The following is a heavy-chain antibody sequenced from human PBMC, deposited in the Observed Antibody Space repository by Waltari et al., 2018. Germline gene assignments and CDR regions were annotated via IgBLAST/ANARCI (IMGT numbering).Heavy chain of an antibody. Sequence: EVQLVESGGGLVQPGGSLRLSCAASGFALSRYEGNWVRQAPGKGLQWVSYISAGSTTIYYADSVKGRFTIFRDNARESVYLQMNSLRAEDTAVYYCARDPEGGIWGQGTMVTVSS. J-gene: IGHJ3*02. V-gene: IGHV3-48*03. D-gene: IGHD3-16*01. CDR2: ISAGSTTI. CDR3: ARDPEGGI. CDR1: GFALSRYE.